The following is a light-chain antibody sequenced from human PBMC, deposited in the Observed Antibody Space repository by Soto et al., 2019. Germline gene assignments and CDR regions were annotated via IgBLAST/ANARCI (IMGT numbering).Light chain of an antibody. CDR3: ATWDDSLSGYYV. CDR2: SNN. Sequence: QSALTQPPSASGTPGQRVTISCSGSSSNIGSNYVCWYQHLPGTAPKLLIYSNNQRPSGVPDRFSGSKSGTSASLAISGLRSEDEADYYCATWDDSLSGYYVFGTGTKLTVL. J-gene: IGLJ1*01. CDR1: SSNIGSNY. V-gene: IGLV1-47*02.